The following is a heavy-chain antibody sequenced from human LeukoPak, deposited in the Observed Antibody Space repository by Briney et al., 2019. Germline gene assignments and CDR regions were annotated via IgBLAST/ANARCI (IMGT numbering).Heavy chain of an antibody. CDR1: GFTFSSYS. Sequence: GGSLRLSCAASGFTFSSYSMSWVRQAPGKGLEWVSYITISSTTIYYADSVKGRFSISRDSAKNSLYLQMNSLRVEDTAVYYCARGSRRIAAAGTRNWFDPWGQGTLVTVSS. D-gene: IGHD6-13*01. CDR2: ITISSTTI. CDR3: ARGSRRIAAAGTRNWFDP. V-gene: IGHV3-48*01. J-gene: IGHJ5*02.